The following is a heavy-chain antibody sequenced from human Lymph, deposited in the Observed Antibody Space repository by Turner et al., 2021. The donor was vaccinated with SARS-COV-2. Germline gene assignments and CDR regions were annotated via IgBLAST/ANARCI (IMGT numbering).Heavy chain of an antibody. CDR3: ARDLQLYGMDV. D-gene: IGHD1-1*01. V-gene: IGHV3-53*02. J-gene: IGHJ6*02. Sequence: EQLVHTGGRLTQPGRSLRPSCSASGFIVSSNYMNWVRQAPGKALESVSLIYSGGSTYYADSVKGRFTISRDNSKNTLYLQMNSLRAEDTAVYYCARDLQLYGMDVWGQGTTVTVSS. CDR2: IYSGGST. CDR1: GFIVSSNY.